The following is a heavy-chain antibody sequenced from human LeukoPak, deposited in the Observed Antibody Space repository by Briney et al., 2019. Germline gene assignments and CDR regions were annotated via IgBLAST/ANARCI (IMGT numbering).Heavy chain of an antibody. CDR1: GFTFSSYW. CDR3: ARGSTYYDSSGQVPFDY. J-gene: IGHJ4*02. D-gene: IGHD3-22*01. V-gene: IGHV3-7*01. Sequence: GGSLRLSCAASGFTFSSYWMSWVRQAPGKGLEWVANIKQDGSEKHYVDSVKGRLTISRDNAKNLLYLQMNSLRVEDTAVYYCARGSTYYDSSGQVPFDYWGQGTLVTVSS. CDR2: IKQDGSEK.